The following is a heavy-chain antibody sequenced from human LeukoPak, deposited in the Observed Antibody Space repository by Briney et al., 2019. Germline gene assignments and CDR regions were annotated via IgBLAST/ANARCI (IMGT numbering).Heavy chain of an antibody. D-gene: IGHD2-2*01. CDR2: ISYDGSNK. Sequence: GGSLRLSCAAPGFTFSSYAMHWVRQAPGKGLEWVAVISYDGSNKYYADSVKGRFTISRDNSKNTLYLQMNSLRAEDTAVYYCAKDRWVLNIVVVPALDYWGQGTLVTVSS. CDR1: GFTFSSYA. CDR3: AKDRWVLNIVVVPALDY. V-gene: IGHV3-30-3*01. J-gene: IGHJ4*02.